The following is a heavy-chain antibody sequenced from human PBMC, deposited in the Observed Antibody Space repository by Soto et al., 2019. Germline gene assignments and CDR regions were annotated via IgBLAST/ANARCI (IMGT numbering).Heavy chain of an antibody. J-gene: IGHJ4*02. D-gene: IGHD6-13*01. Sequence: SGPTLVNPTETLTLTCTVSGFSLSNARMGVSWIRQPPGKALEWLAHIFSNDEKSYSTSLKSRLTISKDTSKSQVVLTMTNMDPVDTATYYCARIQLGWQQLDEREFDYWGQGTLVTVSS. CDR3: ARIQLGWQQLDEREFDY. CDR1: GFSLSNARMG. CDR2: IFSNDEK. V-gene: IGHV2-26*01.